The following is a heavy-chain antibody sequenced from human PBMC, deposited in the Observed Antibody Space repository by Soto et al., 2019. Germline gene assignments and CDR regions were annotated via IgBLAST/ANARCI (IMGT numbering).Heavy chain of an antibody. CDR2: IYYSGRT. CDR1: GGSISRYY. J-gene: IGHJ5*02. V-gene: IGHV4-59*01. CDR3: NRGFCRSTGGYIWDNWFDP. Sequence: PSETLSLTCTVSGGSISRYYWSWIRQPPGKGLEWIGYIYYSGRTNYNPSLKSRVTISVDTSKNQFSLKLSSVTAADTAVYYCNRGFCRSTGGYIWDNWFDPWGQGTLVTVSS. D-gene: IGHD2-2*02.